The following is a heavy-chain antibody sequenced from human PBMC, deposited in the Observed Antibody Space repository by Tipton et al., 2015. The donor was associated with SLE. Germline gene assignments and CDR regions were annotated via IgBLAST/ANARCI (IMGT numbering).Heavy chain of an antibody. D-gene: IGHD5-12*01. Sequence: SLRLSCAASGFTFSNYWMYWVRQIPRKGLVWVSRVNSDGSATTYADSVKGRFTISRDNGKNTLYLQLNSLRAEDTAVYYCARTSGYEYFDYWGQGTLVTVSS. CDR1: GFTFSNYW. V-gene: IGHV3-74*01. CDR3: ARTSGYEYFDY. J-gene: IGHJ4*02. CDR2: VNSDGSAT.